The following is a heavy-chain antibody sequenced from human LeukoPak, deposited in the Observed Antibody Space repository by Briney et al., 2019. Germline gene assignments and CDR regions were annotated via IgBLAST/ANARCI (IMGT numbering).Heavy chain of an antibody. Sequence: GGSLRLSCAASGFTFRTHEMHWVRQAPGKGPEWVSYISSSGTTIYYADSVRGRFTISRDNAKNSLYLQMNSLRAEDTAVYYCAREGSTLESSGSGSHYNFDYWGQGTLVTVSS. J-gene: IGHJ4*02. CDR1: GFTFRTHE. CDR3: AREGSTLESSGSGSHYNFDY. V-gene: IGHV3-48*03. CDR2: ISSSGTTI. D-gene: IGHD3-10*01.